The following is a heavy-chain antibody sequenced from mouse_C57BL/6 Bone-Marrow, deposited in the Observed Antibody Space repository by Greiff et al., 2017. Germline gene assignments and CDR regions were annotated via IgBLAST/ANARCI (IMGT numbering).Heavy chain of an antibody. CDR1: GYTFTSYW. D-gene: IGHD2-13*01. Sequence: VQLQQPGAELVRPGTSVKLSCKASGYTFTSYWMHWVKQRPGQGLEWIGVIDPSDSYTNYNQKFKGKATLTVDTSSSTACMQLSSLTSEDAAVYYCARDGDYWFAYWGQGTLVTVSA. V-gene: IGHV1-59*01. J-gene: IGHJ3*01. CDR2: IDPSDSYT. CDR3: ARDGDYWFAY.